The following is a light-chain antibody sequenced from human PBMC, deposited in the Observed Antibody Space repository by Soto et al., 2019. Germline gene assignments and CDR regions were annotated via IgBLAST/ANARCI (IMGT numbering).Light chain of an antibody. V-gene: IGKV3-15*01. CDR3: QQYNNWPPWT. CDR1: QSVSSN. Sequence: EIVMTQSPGTLSVSPGERATLSCRASQSVSSNLAWYQQRPGQAPRLLIYGASTRATGIPARFSGSGSGTDLTLTISSLQSEDFAVYYCQQYNNWPPWTFGQGTKVDIK. CDR2: GAS. J-gene: IGKJ1*01.